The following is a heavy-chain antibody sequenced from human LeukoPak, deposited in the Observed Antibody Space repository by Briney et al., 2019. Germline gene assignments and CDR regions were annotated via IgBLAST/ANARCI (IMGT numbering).Heavy chain of an antibody. Sequence: PGGSLRLSCAASGLTFSSYSMNWVRQAPGKGLEWVSSISSSSSYIYYADSVKGRFTISRDNAKNSLYLQMNSLRAEDTAVYYCARDGQYSSSFDYWGQGTLVTVSS. D-gene: IGHD6-6*01. CDR3: ARDGQYSSSFDY. CDR2: ISSSSSYI. CDR1: GLTFSSYS. V-gene: IGHV3-21*01. J-gene: IGHJ4*02.